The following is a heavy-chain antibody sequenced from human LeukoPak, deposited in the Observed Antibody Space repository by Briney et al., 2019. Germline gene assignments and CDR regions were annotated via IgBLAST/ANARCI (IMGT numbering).Heavy chain of an antibody. V-gene: IGHV1-8*02. J-gene: IGHJ6*02. Sequence: ASVKVSCKASGYTFTSYYMHWVRQATGQGLEWMGWMNPNSGNTGYAQKFQGRVTMTRNTSTSTAYMELSSLRSEDTAVYYCARGWYSGYDLLTAYYYYGMDVWGQGTTVTVSS. CDR2: MNPNSGNT. D-gene: IGHD5-12*01. CDR3: ARGWYSGYDLLTAYYYYGMDV. CDR1: GYTFTSYY.